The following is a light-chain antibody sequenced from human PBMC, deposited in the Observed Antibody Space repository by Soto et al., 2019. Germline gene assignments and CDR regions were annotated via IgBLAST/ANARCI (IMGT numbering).Light chain of an antibody. CDR1: QIINRN. Sequence: EIVMTQSPSTLSVSPGDRATLSCRASQIINRNLAWYQQKPGLAPRLLVFDASTRATGIPARFRGSGSGTEFTLTISALQSEDSALYYWHQYNDWPSGPFGQGTKVEI. CDR3: HQYNDWPSGP. V-gene: IGKV3-15*01. CDR2: DAS. J-gene: IGKJ1*01.